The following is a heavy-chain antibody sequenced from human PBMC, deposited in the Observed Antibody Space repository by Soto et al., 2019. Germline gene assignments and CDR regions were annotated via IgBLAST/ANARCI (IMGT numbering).Heavy chain of an antibody. D-gene: IGHD2-15*01. CDR3: ARHAVAAGAFDI. V-gene: IGHV4-59*08. Sequence: SETLSLTCTVSGGSISSYYWSWIRQPSGKGLEWIGYIYYSGSTNYNPSLKSRVTISVDTSKNQFSLRLSSVTAADTAVYYCARHAVAAGAFDIWGQGTMVTVSS. J-gene: IGHJ3*02. CDR2: IYYSGST. CDR1: GGSISSYY.